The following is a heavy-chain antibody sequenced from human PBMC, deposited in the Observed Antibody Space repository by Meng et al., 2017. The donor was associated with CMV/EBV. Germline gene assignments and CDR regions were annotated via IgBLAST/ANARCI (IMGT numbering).Heavy chain of an antibody. V-gene: IGHV4-39*01. CDR1: GGSISSSSYY. Sequence: ETLSLTCTVSGGSISSSSYYWGWIRQPPGKGLEWIGSIYYSGSTYYNPSLKSRVTISVDTSKNQFSLKLSSVTAADTAVYYCARHKVVPAAIFSTFDYWGQGTLVTVSS. CDR3: ARHKVVPAAIFSTFDY. D-gene: IGHD2-2*02. CDR2: IYYSGST. J-gene: IGHJ4*02.